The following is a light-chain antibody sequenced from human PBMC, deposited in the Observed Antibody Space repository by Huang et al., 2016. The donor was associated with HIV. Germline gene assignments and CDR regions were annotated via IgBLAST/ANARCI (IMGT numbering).Light chain of an antibody. CDR1: PSVSSTY. Sequence: EIVFTQSPGTWSLSPGERATLSCRASPSVSSTYLPWYRQRPGPAPRLVIYGTSNRATGIPDRVSGSGSGTGFTLTSSRLEAEDFAVYYCQQYGSSYTFGQGTKLEIK. CDR3: QQYGSSYT. J-gene: IGKJ2*01. V-gene: IGKV3-20*01. CDR2: GTS.